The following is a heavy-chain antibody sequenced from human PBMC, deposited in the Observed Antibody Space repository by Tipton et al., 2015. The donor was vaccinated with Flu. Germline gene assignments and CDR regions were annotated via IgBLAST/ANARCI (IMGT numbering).Heavy chain of an antibody. D-gene: IGHD3-9*01. CDR2: IYYSGTT. CDR3: AREGSLRYFDWIPSNWFDS. J-gene: IGHJ5*01. CDR1: GASLSTSTQY. V-gene: IGHV4-39*01. Sequence: TLSLTCTVSGASLSTSTQYWGWTRQPPGKGLEWIVSIYYSGTTYYNPSLKSRVAISVDLSKNPFSLRLTSVTAEDTAVYYWAREGSLRYFDWIPSNWFDSWGRATPVAVSS.